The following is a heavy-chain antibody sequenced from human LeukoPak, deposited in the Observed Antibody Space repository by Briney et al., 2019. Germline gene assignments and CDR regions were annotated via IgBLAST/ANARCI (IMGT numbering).Heavy chain of an antibody. Sequence: SETLSLTCAVSGGSISSGGYSWSWIRQPAGKGLEWIGRIYTSGDAKYNPSLESRVSMSVDTSKNQFSLKLTSVTAADTAVYYCARYGDPKYHFDYWGQGTLVTVSS. CDR3: ARYGDPKYHFDY. CDR1: GGSISSGGYS. V-gene: IGHV4-61*02. D-gene: IGHD2-21*02. J-gene: IGHJ4*02. CDR2: IYTSGDA.